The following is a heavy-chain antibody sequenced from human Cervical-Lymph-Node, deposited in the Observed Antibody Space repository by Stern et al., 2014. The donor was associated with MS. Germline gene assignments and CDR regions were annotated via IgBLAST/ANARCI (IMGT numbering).Heavy chain of an antibody. CDR3: ARDYGDYAFDY. J-gene: IGHJ4*02. V-gene: IGHV5-51*01. D-gene: IGHD4-17*01. Sequence: VQLVESGAEVKKPGESLKISCKVSGYSFTANWIAWVRQRPAQGLEWMGFIYHGDYDTRYSPSFQVQVNTSADKSISTAYLQWSSLKASDTAMYYCARDYGDYAFDYWGQGTLVTVSS. CDR2: IYHGDYDT. CDR1: GYSFTANW.